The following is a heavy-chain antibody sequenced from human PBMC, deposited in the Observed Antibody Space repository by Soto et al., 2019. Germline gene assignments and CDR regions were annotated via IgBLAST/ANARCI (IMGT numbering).Heavy chain of an antibody. Sequence: TMSLTCTVSGGSISSGGYYWSWIRQHPGKGLEWIGYIYYNGSTYYNPSLKSRVTISVDTSKNQFSLKLSSVTAADTAVYYCARDRRRFFCSGGSGYSGRFDLWGQGTLVTVAS. V-gene: IGHV4-31*03. J-gene: IGHJ5*02. CDR2: IYYNGST. D-gene: IGHD2-15*01. CDR1: GGSISSGGYY. CDR3: ARDRRRFFCSGGSGYSGRFDL.